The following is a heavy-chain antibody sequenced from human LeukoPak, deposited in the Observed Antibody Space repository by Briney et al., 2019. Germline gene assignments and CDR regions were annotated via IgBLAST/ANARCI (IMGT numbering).Heavy chain of an antibody. V-gene: IGHV3-64*01. Sequence: GGSLRLSCAASGFTFSNYAMHWVRQAPGKGLECVSTISSNGGNTYYANSVKGRFIISRDSSKNTVYLQMNSLRPEDTAVYYCAKAPGVFCSGGSCYSYWYFDLWGRGTLVTVSS. J-gene: IGHJ2*01. D-gene: IGHD2-15*01. CDR2: ISSNGGNT. CDR3: AKAPGVFCSGGSCYSYWYFDL. CDR1: GFTFSNYA.